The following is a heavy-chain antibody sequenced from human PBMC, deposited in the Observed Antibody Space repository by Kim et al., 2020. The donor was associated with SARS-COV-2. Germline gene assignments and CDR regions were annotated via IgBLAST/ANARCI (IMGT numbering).Heavy chain of an antibody. CDR3: ARFHVRSRDILTGYYPDYYYYGMDV. J-gene: IGHJ6*02. D-gene: IGHD3-9*01. V-gene: IGHV1-2*04. CDR2: INPNSGGT. CDR1: GYTFTGYY. Sequence: ASVKVSCKASGYTFTGYYMHWVRQAPGQGLEWMGWINPNSGGTNYAQKFQGWVTMTRDTSISTAYMELSRLRSDDTAVYYCARFHVRSRDILTGYYPDYYYYGMDVWGQGTTVTVSS.